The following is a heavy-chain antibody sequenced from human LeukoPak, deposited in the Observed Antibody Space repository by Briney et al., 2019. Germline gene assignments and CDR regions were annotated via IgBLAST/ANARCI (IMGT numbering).Heavy chain of an antibody. CDR2: IYYSGST. D-gene: IGHD3-3*01. V-gene: IGHV4-59*01. J-gene: IGHJ4*02. Sequence: SETLSLTCTVSGGSISSYYWSWIRQPPGKGLEWIGYIYYSGSTNYNPSLKSRVTISVDTSKNQFSPKLSSVTAADTAVYYCARAHYYDFWSVNMYYFDYWGQGTLVTVSS. CDR3: ARAHYYDFWSVNMYYFDY. CDR1: GGSISSYY.